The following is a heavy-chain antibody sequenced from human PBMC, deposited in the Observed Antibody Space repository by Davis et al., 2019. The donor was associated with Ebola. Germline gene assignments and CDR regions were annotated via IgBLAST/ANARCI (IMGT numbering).Heavy chain of an antibody. V-gene: IGHV3-15*07. Sequence: ETLSLPCPAPGFTFINAWLNWVRQAPGKGREWVGRIKSKTDGGTTDYAAPVKGRLTISRDDSKNTLYLQMNSLKTEDTAVYYCTKDLRVSTHDYWGQGTLVTVSS. D-gene: IGHD6-13*01. CDR2: IKSKTDGGTT. J-gene: IGHJ4*02. CDR3: TKDLRVSTHDY. CDR1: GFTFINAW.